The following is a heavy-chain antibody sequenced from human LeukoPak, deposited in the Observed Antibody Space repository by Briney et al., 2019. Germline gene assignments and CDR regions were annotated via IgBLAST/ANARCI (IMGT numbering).Heavy chain of an antibody. CDR3: AEGRSSSWPRFFDY. CDR2: ISGSGGST. CDR1: RFTFSSYA. D-gene: IGHD6-13*01. Sequence: GGSLRLSCAASRFTFSSYAMSWVRQAPGKGLEWVSAISGSGGSTYYADSVKGRFTISRDNSKNTLYLQMNSLRAEDTAVYYCAEGRSSSWPRFFDYWGQGTLVTVSS. V-gene: IGHV3-23*01. J-gene: IGHJ4*02.